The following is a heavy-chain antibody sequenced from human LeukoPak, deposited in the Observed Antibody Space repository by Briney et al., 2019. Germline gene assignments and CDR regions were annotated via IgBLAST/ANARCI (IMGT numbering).Heavy chain of an antibody. D-gene: IGHD2-2*01. Sequence: GGSLRLSCAGSGFSVSDNYMTWVRQAPGKGPEWFSVTYSGGTTYYADSVEGRFTISRDSAKNTLYLQMNSLRTEDTAVYYCAKEGGLGYCSTTSCAFAHWGRGTLVTVSS. V-gene: IGHV3-53*01. CDR3: AKEGGLGYCSTTSCAFAH. CDR2: TYSGGTT. CDR1: GFSVSDNY. J-gene: IGHJ4*02.